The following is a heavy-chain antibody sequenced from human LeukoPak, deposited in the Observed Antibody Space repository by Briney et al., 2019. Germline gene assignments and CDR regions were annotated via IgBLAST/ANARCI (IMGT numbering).Heavy chain of an antibody. CDR3: TTGRAIFGVVIRKAYFDY. CDR2: IKSKTDGGTT. V-gene: IGHV3-15*01. CDR1: GFTFSNAW. Sequence: GGSLRLSCAASGFTFSNAWMSWVRQAPGKGLEWVGRIKSKTDGGTTDYAAPVKGRFTISRDDSKNTLYLQMNSLKTEDTAVYYCTTGRAIFGVVIRKAYFDYWGQGTLVTVSS. J-gene: IGHJ4*02. D-gene: IGHD3-3*01.